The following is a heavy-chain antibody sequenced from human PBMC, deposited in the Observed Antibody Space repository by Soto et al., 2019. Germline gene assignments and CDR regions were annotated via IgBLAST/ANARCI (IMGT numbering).Heavy chain of an antibody. D-gene: IGHD4-4*01. J-gene: IGHJ6*02. Sequence: GGSLRLSCAASGFIFTSYGMHWVRQAPGKGLEWMALILHDGSAEYYADSVKGRFTISRDNSKNTLYLQMNSLTAEDTAVYYCARSRDGYSFYFYYGMADWGQGTTVTVSS. CDR2: ILHDGSAE. CDR3: ARSRDGYSFYFYYGMAD. V-gene: IGHV3-30*03. CDR1: GFIFTSYG.